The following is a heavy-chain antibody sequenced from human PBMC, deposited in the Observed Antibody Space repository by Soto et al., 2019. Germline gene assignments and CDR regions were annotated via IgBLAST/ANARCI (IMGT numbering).Heavy chain of an antibody. CDR3: ARRGTISSAHHFDH. V-gene: IGHV3-11*01. CDR1: GFTFSGYN. D-gene: IGHD6-6*01. CDR2: ITSSGSNT. Sequence: GRSMRLSCAASGFTFSGYNMSWIRKAPGKGLEWVSYITSSGSNTFDAESVKGRFTISRDNTMNLLYLQMNSLSAEDTAVYYCARRGTISSAHHFDHWGQGTQVTVSS. J-gene: IGHJ4*02.